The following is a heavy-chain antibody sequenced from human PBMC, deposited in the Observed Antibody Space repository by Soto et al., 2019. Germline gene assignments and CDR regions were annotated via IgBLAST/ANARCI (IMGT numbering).Heavy chain of an antibody. CDR2: IIPIRGIA. V-gene: IGHV1-69*02. J-gene: IGHJ4*02. D-gene: IGHD5-18*01. Sequence: QVQLVQSGAEVKKPGSSVKVSCKASGGTFSSYTISWVRQAPGQGLEWMGRIIPIRGIANYAQKFQGRVTITADKSTSTAYMELSSLRSEDTAVYYCARSLGYSYGYPNAYWGQGTLVTVSS. CDR3: ARSLGYSYGYPNAY. CDR1: GGTFSSYT.